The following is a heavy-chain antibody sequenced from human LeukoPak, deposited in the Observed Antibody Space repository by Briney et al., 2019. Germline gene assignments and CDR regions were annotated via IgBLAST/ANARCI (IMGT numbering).Heavy chain of an antibody. D-gene: IGHD6-19*01. CDR1: GGTFSSYA. CDR2: IIPIFGTT. Sequence: ASVKVSCKASGGTFSSYAISWVRQAPGQGLEWMGGIIPIFGTTNYAQNFQSRVTITADESTSTAYMELSSLRSEDTAVYYCAREDVGNYSSGWPTWFDPWGQGTLVTVSS. J-gene: IGHJ5*02. CDR3: AREDVGNYSSGWPTWFDP. V-gene: IGHV1-69*13.